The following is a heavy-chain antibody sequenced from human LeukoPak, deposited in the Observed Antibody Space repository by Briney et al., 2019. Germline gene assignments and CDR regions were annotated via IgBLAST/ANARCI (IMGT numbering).Heavy chain of an antibody. CDR2: IIGSGSST. V-gene: IGHV3-23*01. Sequence: GGSLTLSCAVSGFTFSSYAMSWVRQPPGKGLEWVGSIIGSGSSTYYADSVKGRFTISRDKSKNTLYLQMNSLRAEDTAVYYCLNAAIDYWGQGTLVTVSS. CDR3: LNAAIDY. CDR1: GFTFSSYA. J-gene: IGHJ4*02. D-gene: IGHD6-25*01.